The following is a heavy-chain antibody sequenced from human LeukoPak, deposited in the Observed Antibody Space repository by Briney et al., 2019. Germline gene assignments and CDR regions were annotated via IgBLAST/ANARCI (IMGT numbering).Heavy chain of an antibody. CDR1: GGSISSSSYY. Sequence: SETLSLTCTVSGGSISSSSYYWAWIRQPPGKGLEWIGSISYSGSTYYNPSLKSRVTISVDTSKNQFSLNLSSVTAADTAVYYCARVSGYDWESSYDYWGQGTLVTVSS. CDR2: ISYSGST. D-gene: IGHD5-12*01. J-gene: IGHJ4*02. V-gene: IGHV4-39*01. CDR3: ARVSGYDWESSYDY.